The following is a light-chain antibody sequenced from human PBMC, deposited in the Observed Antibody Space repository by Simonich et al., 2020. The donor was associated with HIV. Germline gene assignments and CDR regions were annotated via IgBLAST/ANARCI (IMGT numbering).Light chain of an antibody. Sequence: DIVMTQSPDSLAVSLGERATIKCKSSQSVLHSSNNKNYLVWYQQKPVQPPKPLLYWASTRESGVPYRFRGSGSGTEVTLPIISLQAEDVAVYYCQQYYSTPRTFGQGTKVEIK. CDR1: QSVLHSSNNKNY. J-gene: IGKJ1*01. V-gene: IGKV4-1*01. CDR2: WAS. CDR3: QQYYSTPRT.